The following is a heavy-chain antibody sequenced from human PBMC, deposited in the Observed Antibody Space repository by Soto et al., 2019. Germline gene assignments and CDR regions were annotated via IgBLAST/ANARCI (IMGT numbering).Heavy chain of an antibody. CDR1: GGSVSSNWAA. Sequence: SQTLSLTCAISGGSVSSNWAAWNWIRQSPSRGLEWLGRTYYGSKWYNDYAVSVKSRITINPDTSKNQFSLQLNSVTPEDTAVYYCARDVMGAAGPYYYYGMDVWGPGTTVTVSS. CDR3: ARDVMGAAGPYYYYGMDV. V-gene: IGHV6-1*01. D-gene: IGHD6-13*01. J-gene: IGHJ6*02. CDR2: TYYGSKWYN.